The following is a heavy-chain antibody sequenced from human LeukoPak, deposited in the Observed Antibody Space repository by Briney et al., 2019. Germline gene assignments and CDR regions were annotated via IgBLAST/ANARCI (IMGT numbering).Heavy chain of an antibody. V-gene: IGHV3-21*01. CDR2: ISSSRSYI. D-gene: IGHD6-19*01. CDR1: GLTFSSYA. Sequence: GGSLRLSCAASGLTFSSYAMSWVRQAPGKGLEWVSSISSSRSYIYYADSVKGRFTISRDNAKNSLYLQMNSLRAEDTAVYYCARAQWQSAFTNDYWGQGTLVAVSS. J-gene: IGHJ4*02. CDR3: ARAQWQSAFTNDY.